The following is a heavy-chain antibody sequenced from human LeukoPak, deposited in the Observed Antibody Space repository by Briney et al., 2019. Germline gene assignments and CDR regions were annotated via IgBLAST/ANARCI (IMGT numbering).Heavy chain of an antibody. V-gene: IGHV1-2*02. CDR2: INPNSGGT. D-gene: IGHD1-26*01. CDR1: GYTFTGYY. J-gene: IGHJ4*02. Sequence: ASVKVSCKASGYTFTGYYMHWVRQAPGQGLEWMGWINPNSGGTNYAQKFQGRVTMTRDTSISTAYMELSRLRSDDTAVYYCAFSVGGSLPYFGYWGQGTLVTVSS. CDR3: AFSVGGSLPYFGY.